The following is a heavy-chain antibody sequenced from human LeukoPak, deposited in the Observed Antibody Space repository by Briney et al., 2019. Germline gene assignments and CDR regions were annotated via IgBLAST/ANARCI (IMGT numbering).Heavy chain of an antibody. CDR1: GFTFSSQW. V-gene: IGHV3-7*01. CDR2: VNQGGTEK. Sequence: GGSLRLSCAASGFTFSSQWMSWVRQAPGKGLEWVANVNQGGTEKYYVDSVKGRLTISRDNAENSLYLQMNGLRAEDTAVYYCAREHYFYYMDGWGKGTTVTVSS. J-gene: IGHJ6*03. CDR3: AREHYFYYMDG.